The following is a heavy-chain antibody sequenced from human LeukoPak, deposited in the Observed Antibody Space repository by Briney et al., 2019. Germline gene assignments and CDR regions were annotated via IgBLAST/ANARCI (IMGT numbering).Heavy chain of an antibody. CDR1: GYTFTGYY. CDR2: INPNSGGT. J-gene: IGHJ6*02. D-gene: IGHD6-19*01. V-gene: IGHV1-2*02. CDR3: ATLHGYSSGWYTFGYYYGMDV. Sequence: ASVKVSCKASGYTFTGYYMNWVRQAPGQGLEWMGWINPNSGGTNYAQKFQGRVTMTRDTSISTAYMELSRLRSEDTAVYYCATLHGYSSGWYTFGYYYGMDVWGQGTTVTVSS.